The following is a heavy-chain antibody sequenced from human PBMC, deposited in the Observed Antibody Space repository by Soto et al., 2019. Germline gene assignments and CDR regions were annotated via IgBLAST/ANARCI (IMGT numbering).Heavy chain of an antibody. CDR1: GFTFNNYA. V-gene: IGHV3-23*01. D-gene: IGHD3-10*01. CDR2: ISGGGDTT. CDR3: AKGRGGSGSLTPRVDF. Sequence: EVQLLESGGGLVQPGGSLRLSCAASGFTFNNYAMTCVRQAPGKGLEWVSAISGGGDTTSYAASVKGRFTVSRDGSKNTLYLQMSSLRAEDTALYYCAKGRGGSGSLTPRVDFWGQGTLVTVSS. J-gene: IGHJ4*02.